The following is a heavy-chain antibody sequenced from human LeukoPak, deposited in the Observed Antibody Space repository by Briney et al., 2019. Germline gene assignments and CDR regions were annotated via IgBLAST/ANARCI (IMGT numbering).Heavy chain of an antibody. CDR1: GFAFRSYA. D-gene: IGHD1-26*01. CDR3: AKDQWERGADDAFDI. CDR2: ISGSGGST. V-gene: IGHV3-23*01. Sequence: PGGSLRLSCAASGFAFRSYAMSWVRQAPGKGLEWVSAISGSGGSTYYADSVKGRFTISRDNSKNTLSLQMNSLRAGDTAVYYCAKDQWERGADDAFDIWGQGTVVTVSS. J-gene: IGHJ3*02.